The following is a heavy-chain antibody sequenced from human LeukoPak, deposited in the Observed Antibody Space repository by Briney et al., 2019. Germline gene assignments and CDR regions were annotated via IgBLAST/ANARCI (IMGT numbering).Heavy chain of an antibody. V-gene: IGHV3-23*01. Sequence: GSLRLSCAASGFTFSSYAITWVRQAPGKGLEWVSAVSSNGAKTYYADSVKGRFTISRDNSKNTLYLQMNSLRAEDTAVYYCAEPEGGYYDIRPDWGQGTLVTVSS. CDR2: VSSNGAKT. CDR3: AEPEGGYYDIRPD. D-gene: IGHD3-22*01. J-gene: IGHJ4*02. CDR1: GFTFSSYA.